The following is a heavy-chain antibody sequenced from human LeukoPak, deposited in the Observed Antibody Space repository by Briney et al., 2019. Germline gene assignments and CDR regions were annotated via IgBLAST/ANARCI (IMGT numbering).Heavy chain of an antibody. D-gene: IGHD3-22*01. V-gene: IGHV3-30*18. J-gene: IGHJ4*02. Sequence: GRSLRLYCAASGFTFSSYGMHWVRQAPGKGLEWVAVISYDGSNKYYADSVKGRFTISRDNSKNTLYLQMNSLRAEDTAVYYCANTSYYDSSGSTGGFYFDYWGQGTLVTVSS. CDR3: ANTSYYDSSGSTGGFYFDY. CDR2: ISYDGSNK. CDR1: GFTFSSYG.